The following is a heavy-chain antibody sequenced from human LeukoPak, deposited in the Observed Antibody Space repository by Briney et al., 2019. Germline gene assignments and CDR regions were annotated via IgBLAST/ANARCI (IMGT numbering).Heavy chain of an antibody. CDR3: VKDRRLGYYYDKSGTYDY. V-gene: IGHV3-48*01. Sequence: GGSLRLSCAASGFTFSSYSMNWVRQAPGKGLEWVSYISSSSSTIYYADSVKGRFTISRDNAKNSLYLQMSSLRANDTAVYYCVKDRRLGYYYDKSGTYDYWGQGTLVTVSS. J-gene: IGHJ4*02. CDR2: ISSSSSTI. D-gene: IGHD3-22*01. CDR1: GFTFSSYS.